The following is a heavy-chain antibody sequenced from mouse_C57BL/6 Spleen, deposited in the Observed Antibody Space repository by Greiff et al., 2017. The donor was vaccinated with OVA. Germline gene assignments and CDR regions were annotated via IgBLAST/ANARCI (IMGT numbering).Heavy chain of an antibody. CDR3: ARSRYYGSSNHYYAMDY. CDR2: INPYNGDT. CDR1: GYSFTGYF. V-gene: IGHV1-20*01. J-gene: IGHJ4*01. Sequence: VQLQQSGPELVKPGDSVKISCKASGYSFTGYFMNWVMQSHGKSLEWIGRINPYNGDTFYNQKFKGKATLTVDKSSSTAHMELRSLTSEDSAVYYCARSRYYGSSNHYYAMDYWGQGTSVTVSS. D-gene: IGHD1-1*01.